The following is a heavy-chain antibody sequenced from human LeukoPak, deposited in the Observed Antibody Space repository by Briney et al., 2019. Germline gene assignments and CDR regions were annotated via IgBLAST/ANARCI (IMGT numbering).Heavy chain of an antibody. Sequence: GGSLRLSCAASGFTFSSYAMHWVRQAPGKGLEGGAVISYDGSNKYYADSVKGRFTISRDNSKNTLYLQMNSLRAEDTAVYYCARGALETRGYSYGEEYYFDYWGQGTLVTVSS. CDR3: ARGALETRGYSYGEEYYFDY. CDR2: ISYDGSNK. CDR1: GFTFSSYA. V-gene: IGHV3-30-3*01. J-gene: IGHJ4*02. D-gene: IGHD5-18*01.